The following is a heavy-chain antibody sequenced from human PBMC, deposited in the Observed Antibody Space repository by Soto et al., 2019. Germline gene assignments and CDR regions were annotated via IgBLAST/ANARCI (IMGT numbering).Heavy chain of an antibody. CDR2: ISSSDTYI. J-gene: IGHJ4*02. D-gene: IGHD3-16*01. V-gene: IGHV3-21*06. CDR3: ARPKKGGLEY. CDR1: GFTFSSYS. Sequence: EVQLVESGGGLVKPGGSLRLSCAASGFTFSSYSMNWVRQAPGKGLEWVSSISSSDTYIYYADSVKGRFTISRDNAKNAPYLQMTSLRAEDTAVYYYARPKKGGLEYWGGGGLVMVSS.